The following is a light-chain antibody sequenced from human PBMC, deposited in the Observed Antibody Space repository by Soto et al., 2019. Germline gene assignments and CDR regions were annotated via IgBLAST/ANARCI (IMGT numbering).Light chain of an antibody. Sequence: QSALTQPASVSGSPGQSITISCTGTSSDVGGYNYVSWYQQHPGKAPKLMIYEVSNRPSGVSNRFSCSKSGNTASLTISGLQSHDEADYYCSSYTSSSPLVFYGGTKLTVL. CDR1: SSDVGGYNY. CDR2: EVS. V-gene: IGLV2-14*01. CDR3: SSYTSSSPLV. J-gene: IGLJ3*02.